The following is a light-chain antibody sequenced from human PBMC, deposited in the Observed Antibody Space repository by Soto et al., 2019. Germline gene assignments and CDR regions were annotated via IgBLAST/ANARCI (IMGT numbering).Light chain of an antibody. Sequence: DIQMTQSPSSLSASVGDRVTITCRAGQYIGRYLNWYQQKPGKAPKLLMYGASYLKSGVPTRFSGSGSGTDFTLTISSLQPEDFAIYYCQQTYTTPEITFGQGTRLDIK. CDR1: QYIGRY. V-gene: IGKV1-39*01. CDR2: GAS. CDR3: QQTYTTPEIT. J-gene: IGKJ5*01.